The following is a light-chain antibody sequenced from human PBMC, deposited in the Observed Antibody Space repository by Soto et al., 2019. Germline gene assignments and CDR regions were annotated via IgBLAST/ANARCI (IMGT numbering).Light chain of an antibody. J-gene: IGKJ2*01. V-gene: IGKV3-11*01. CDR3: QQRSNWPRT. CDR2: GAS. CDR1: QSISSY. Sequence: TQSPSSLSASVLDIVTITFLASQSISSYLAWYQQKHGQAPRLLIHGASSRATGIPARFSGSGSGTDFTLTISSLEPEDFAVYYCQQRSNWPRTFGQGTKVDIK.